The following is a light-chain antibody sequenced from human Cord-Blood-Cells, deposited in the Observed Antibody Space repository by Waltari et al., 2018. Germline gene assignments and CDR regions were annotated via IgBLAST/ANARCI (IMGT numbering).Light chain of an antibody. Sequence: DIQMTQSPYSLSASVGDRVTTTCRASQSISSYLNWYQQKPGQAPKLLIYAASSLQSGVPSRFSGSGSGTDFTLTISSLQPEDFATYYCQQSYSTPYTFGQGTKLEIK. CDR1: QSISSY. J-gene: IGKJ2*01. V-gene: IGKV1-39*01. CDR2: AAS. CDR3: QQSYSTPYT.